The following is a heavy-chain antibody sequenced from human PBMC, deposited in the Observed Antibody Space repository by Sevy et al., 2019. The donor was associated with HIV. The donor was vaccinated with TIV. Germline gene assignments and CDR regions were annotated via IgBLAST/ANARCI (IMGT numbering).Heavy chain of an antibody. V-gene: IGHV3-53*01. D-gene: IGHD3-10*01. Sequence: GRSLRLSCAASGFTVSSNYMSWVRQAPGKGLEWVSVIYSGGSTYYADSVKGRFTISRDNSKNMVYHQMNSLRAEDTAVYYCARVSGSEKDSFDIWGQGTMVTVSS. CDR1: GFTVSSNY. J-gene: IGHJ3*02. CDR3: ARVSGSEKDSFDI. CDR2: IYSGGST.